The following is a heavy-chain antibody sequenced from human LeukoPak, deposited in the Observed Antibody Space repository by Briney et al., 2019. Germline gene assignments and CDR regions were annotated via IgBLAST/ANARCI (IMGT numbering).Heavy chain of an antibody. CDR1: GFTFNIYE. J-gene: IGHJ4*02. D-gene: IGHD2-21*01. CDR2: IDGSGNSI. Sequence: GGSLRLSCAASGFTFNIYEFNWVRQAPGKGLEWLSYIDGSGNSIYYADSVKGRLTISRDNAKNSLYLQMSSLRADDTAVYYCARECLTCGGDSYDYWGQGALVTVSS. CDR3: ARECLTCGGDSYDY. V-gene: IGHV3-48*03.